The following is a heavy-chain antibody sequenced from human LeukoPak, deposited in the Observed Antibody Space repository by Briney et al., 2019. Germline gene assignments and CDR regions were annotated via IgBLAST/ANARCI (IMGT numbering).Heavy chain of an antibody. J-gene: IGHJ6*02. CDR1: GFTFSSYG. CDR2: ISYDGSNK. CDR3: AKGTKRGYCSSTSCYEGYYYYGMDV. D-gene: IGHD2-2*01. Sequence: PGRSLRLSCAASGFTFSSYGMHWVRQAPGKGLEWVAVISYDGSNKYYADSVKGRFTISRDNSKNTLYLQMNSLRAEDTAAYYCAKGTKRGYCSSTSCYEGYYYYGMDVWGQGTTVTVSS. V-gene: IGHV3-30*18.